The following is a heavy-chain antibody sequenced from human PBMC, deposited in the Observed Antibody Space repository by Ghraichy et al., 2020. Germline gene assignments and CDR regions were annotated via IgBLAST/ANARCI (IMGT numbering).Heavy chain of an antibody. J-gene: IGHJ4*02. CDR1: GFTFDDYA. D-gene: IGHD4-17*01. CDR2: ISWNSGSI. V-gene: IGHV3-9*01. Sequence: GGSLRLSCAASGFTFDDYAMHWVRQAPGKGLEWVSGISWNSGSIGYADSVKGRFTISRDNAKNSLYLQMNSLRAEDTALYYCAKDTYGSSGFDYWGQGTLVTVSS. CDR3: AKDTYGSSGFDY.